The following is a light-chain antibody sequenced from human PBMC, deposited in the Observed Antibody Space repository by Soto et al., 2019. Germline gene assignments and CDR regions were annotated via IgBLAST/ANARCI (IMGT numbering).Light chain of an antibody. CDR1: QGLGVR. J-gene: IGKJ4*01. Sequence: DIQMTQSPSSVSASVGDRVTITCRASQGLGVRLRWYQQKPGKAPQLLIFGASGLQTGVPSRFSGTGSGTEFTLTISSLQPEDFATYYCQQAYSFPLTFGGATKVEIK. V-gene: IGKV1-12*01. CDR3: QQAYSFPLT. CDR2: GAS.